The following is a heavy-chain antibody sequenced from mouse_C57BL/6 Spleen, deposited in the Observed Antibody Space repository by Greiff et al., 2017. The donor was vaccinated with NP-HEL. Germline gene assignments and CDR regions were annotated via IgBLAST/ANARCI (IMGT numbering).Heavy chain of an antibody. Sequence: VHLVESGAELVKPGASVKLSCKASGYTFTEYTIHWVKQRSGQGLEWIGWFYPGSGSIKYNEKFKDKATLTADKSSSTVYMELSRLTSEDSAVYFCARHEGIYYDYPWFAYWGQGTLVTVSA. J-gene: IGHJ3*01. CDR1: GYTFTEYT. D-gene: IGHD2-4*01. V-gene: IGHV1-62-2*01. CDR2: FYPGSGSI. CDR3: ARHEGIYYDYPWFAY.